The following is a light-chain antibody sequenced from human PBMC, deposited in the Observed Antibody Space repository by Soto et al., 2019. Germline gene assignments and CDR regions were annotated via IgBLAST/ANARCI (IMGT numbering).Light chain of an antibody. V-gene: IGLV2-14*01. CDR1: SSDVGDYDY. CDR2: AVS. CDR3: CSYRSGSTYV. J-gene: IGLJ1*01. Sequence: QSALTQPASVSGSPGQSITISCTGTSSDVGDYDYVSWYQQHPGKAPKLLIYAVSYRPSGISNRFSGSKSDNTASLTISGLQAEDEGDYSCCSYRSGSTYVFPSGTKLTVL.